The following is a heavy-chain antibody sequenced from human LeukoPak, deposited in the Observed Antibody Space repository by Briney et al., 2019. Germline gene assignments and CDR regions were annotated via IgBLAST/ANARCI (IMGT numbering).Heavy chain of an antibody. D-gene: IGHD1-26*01. V-gene: IGHV3-30*04. CDR3: AREGAMGYYFDY. J-gene: IGHJ4*02. CDR1: GFTFSGYA. CDR2: ISYDGSNK. Sequence: QAGGSLRLSCAASGFTFSGYAMHGVRQAPGKGLEWVAVISYDGSNKYYADSVKGRFTISRDNSKNTLCLQMNSLRAEDTAVYYCAREGAMGYYFDYWGQGTLVTVSS.